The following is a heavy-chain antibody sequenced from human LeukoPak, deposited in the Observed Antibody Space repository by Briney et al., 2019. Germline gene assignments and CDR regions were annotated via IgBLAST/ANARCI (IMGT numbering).Heavy chain of an antibody. Sequence: TGRSLRLSCAASGFAFSSYAMSWVRQAPGKGLEWVSAISGSGGSTYYADSVKGRFTISRDNSKNTLYLQMNSLRAEDTAVYYCAKGAYYYDSSGYIDYWGQGTLVTVSS. CDR2: ISGSGGST. V-gene: IGHV3-23*01. CDR1: GFAFSSYA. J-gene: IGHJ4*02. CDR3: AKGAYYYDSSGYIDY. D-gene: IGHD3-22*01.